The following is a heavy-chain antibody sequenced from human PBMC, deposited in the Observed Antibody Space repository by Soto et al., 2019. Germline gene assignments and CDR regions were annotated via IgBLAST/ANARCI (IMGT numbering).Heavy chain of an antibody. CDR2: IIPILGIA. Sequence: ASVKVSCKASGGTFSSYTISWVRQAPGQGLEWMGRIIPILGIANYAQKFQGRVTITADKSTSTAYMELSSLRSEDTAVYYCARELYCSSTSCRYHAFDIWGQGTMVTVSS. J-gene: IGHJ3*02. D-gene: IGHD2-2*01. CDR3: ARELYCSSTSCRYHAFDI. V-gene: IGHV1-69*04. CDR1: GGTFSSYT.